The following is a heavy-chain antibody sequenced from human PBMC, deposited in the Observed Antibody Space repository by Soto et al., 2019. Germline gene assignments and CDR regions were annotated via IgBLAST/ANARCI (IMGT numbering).Heavy chain of an antibody. J-gene: IGHJ3*02. D-gene: IGHD1-26*01. CDR2: ISSSGGST. CDR3: ARDGQWELPRGDAFDI. Sequence: GGSLRLSCAASGFTFSSYAMSWVRQAPGKGLEWVSAISSSGGSTFYADSVKGRFTISRDNAKNTLYLQMNSLRAEDTAVYYCARDGQWELPRGDAFDIWGQGTMVTVSS. CDR1: GFTFSSYA. V-gene: IGHV3-23*01.